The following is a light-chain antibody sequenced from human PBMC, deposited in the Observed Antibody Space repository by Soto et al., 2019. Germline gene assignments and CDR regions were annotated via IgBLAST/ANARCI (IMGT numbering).Light chain of an antibody. CDR2: YDS. V-gene: IGLV3-21*04. Sequence: SYELTQSPSVSVAPGKTARITCGGNNIGSKSVHWYQQKPGQAPVLVIFYDSDRPSGIPERFSGSNSGNTATLTISRVEAGDEADYYCQVWDSSSAHYVFGTGTKLPS. CDR1: NIGSKS. CDR3: QVWDSSSAHYV. J-gene: IGLJ1*01.